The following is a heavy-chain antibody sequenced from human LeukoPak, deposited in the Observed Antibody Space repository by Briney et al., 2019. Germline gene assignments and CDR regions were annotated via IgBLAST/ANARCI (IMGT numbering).Heavy chain of an antibody. CDR3: ARGFMTTVTTSLDY. CDR1: GGTFSSYA. CDR2: IIPIFGTA. V-gene: IGHV1-69*06. J-gene: IGHJ4*02. D-gene: IGHD4-17*01. Sequence: VASVKVSCKASGGTFSSYAIGWVRQAPGQGLEWMGGIIPIFGTANYAQKFQGRVTITADKSTSTAYMELSSLRSEDTAVYYCARGFMTTVTTSLDYWGQGTLVTVSS.